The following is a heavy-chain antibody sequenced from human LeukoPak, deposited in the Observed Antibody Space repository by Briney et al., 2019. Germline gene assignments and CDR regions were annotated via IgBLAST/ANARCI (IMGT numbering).Heavy chain of an antibody. CDR3: ARDVRNYYDSSGYYLFDY. CDR2: IYYSGST. V-gene: IGHV4-59*01. Sequence: SSETLSLTCTVSGGSISSYYWSWVRQPPGKGLEYIGYIYYSGSTNYNPSLKSRVTISVDTSKNQFSLKLSSVTAADTAVYYCARDVRNYYDSSGYYLFDYWGQGTLVTVSS. J-gene: IGHJ4*02. D-gene: IGHD3-22*01. CDR1: GGSISSYY.